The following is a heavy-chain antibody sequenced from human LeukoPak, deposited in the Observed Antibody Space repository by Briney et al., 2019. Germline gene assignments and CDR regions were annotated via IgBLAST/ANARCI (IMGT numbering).Heavy chain of an antibody. CDR3: ARGRSLGMIVVVIRPIPHAFDI. D-gene: IGHD3-22*01. CDR2: INPSGGST. V-gene: IGHV1-46*01. CDR1: GYTFTSYY. J-gene: IGHJ3*02. Sequence: ASVKVSCKASGYTFTSYYMHWVRQAPGQGLEWMGIINPSGGSTSYAQKFQGRVTMTRDTSTSTVYMELSSLRSEDTAVYYCARGRSLGMIVVVIRPIPHAFDIWGQGTMVTVSS.